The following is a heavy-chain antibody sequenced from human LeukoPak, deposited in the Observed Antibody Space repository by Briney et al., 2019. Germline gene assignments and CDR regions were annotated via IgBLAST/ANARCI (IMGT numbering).Heavy chain of an antibody. V-gene: IGHV1-24*01. D-gene: IGHD6-19*01. CDR3: AANSPSRYSSGWYVGDY. CDR2: FDPEDGET. CDR1: GYTLTELS. Sequence: ASVKVSCKVSGYTLTELSMHWVRQAPGKGLEWMGGFDPEDGETIYAQKFQGRVTMTEDTPTDTAYMELSSLRSEDTAVYYCAANSPSRYSSGWYVGDYWGQGTLVTVSS. J-gene: IGHJ4*02.